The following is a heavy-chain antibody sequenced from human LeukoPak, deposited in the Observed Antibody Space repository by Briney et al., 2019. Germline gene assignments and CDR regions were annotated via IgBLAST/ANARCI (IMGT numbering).Heavy chain of an antibody. CDR1: GFILSTAW. Sequence: PGGSLRLSCEASGFILSTAWMTWVRQAPGKGLEWVAVISYDGSNKYYADSVKGRFTISRDNSKNTLYLQMNSLRAEDTAVYYCARGVTTAIWSSFDYWGQGTLVTVSS. CDR3: ARGVTTAIWSSFDY. CDR2: ISYDGSNK. D-gene: IGHD4-11*01. V-gene: IGHV3-30*03. J-gene: IGHJ4*02.